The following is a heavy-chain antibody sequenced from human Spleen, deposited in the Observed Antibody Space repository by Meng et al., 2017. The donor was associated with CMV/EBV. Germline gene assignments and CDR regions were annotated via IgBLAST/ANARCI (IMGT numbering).Heavy chain of an antibody. CDR2: INHSGST. CDR1: GGSFSGYF. J-gene: IGHJ5*02. D-gene: IGHD6-13*01. V-gene: IGHV4-34*01. CDR3: ARGQQLVRHGFDP. Sequence: TCAVYGGSFSGYFWSWIRQPPGKGLEWIGEINHSGSTNSNPSLKSRVTMSVDTSKNQFSLRLSSVTAADTAVYFCARGQQLVRHGFDPWGQGTLVTVSS.